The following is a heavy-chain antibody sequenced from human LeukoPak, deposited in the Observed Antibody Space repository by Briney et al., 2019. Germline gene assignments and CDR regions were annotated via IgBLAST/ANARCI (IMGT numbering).Heavy chain of an antibody. V-gene: IGHV4-59*01. Sequence: KPSETLSLTCTVSGGSISSYYWSWIRQPPGKGLEWIGYIYYSGSTNYNPSLKSRVTISVDTSKNQFSLKLSSVTAADTAVYYCARVGHDYSTYYYYYHMDVWGKGTTVAVSS. CDR1: GGSISSYY. CDR2: IYYSGST. J-gene: IGHJ6*03. CDR3: ARVGHDYSTYYYYYHMDV. D-gene: IGHD4-11*01.